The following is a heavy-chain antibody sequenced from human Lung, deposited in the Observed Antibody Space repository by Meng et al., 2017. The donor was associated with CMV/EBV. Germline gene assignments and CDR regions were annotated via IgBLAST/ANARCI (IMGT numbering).Heavy chain of an antibody. J-gene: IGHJ4*02. V-gene: IGHV3-48*03. CDR1: GFALSYYE. Sequence: GESLKISCAASGFALSYYEMNWVRQAPGKGLEWISYISAPGSIIYYAESVKGRFTISRDNARDSLYLQMDNLRAEDTAVYYCARGREYLEHLLPFDCWGQGTLVTVSS. D-gene: IGHD1/OR15-1a*01. CDR3: ARGREYLEHLLPFDC. CDR2: ISAPGSII.